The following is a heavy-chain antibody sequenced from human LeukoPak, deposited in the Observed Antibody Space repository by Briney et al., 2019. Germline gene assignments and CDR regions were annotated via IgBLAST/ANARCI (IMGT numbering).Heavy chain of an antibody. CDR2: INPKSGGT. V-gene: IGHV1-2*02. J-gene: IGHJ4*02. CDR1: GDTFIDYY. CDR3: ARDFLGYCTTTNCYDVVFDY. Sequence: GASVKVSFKASGDTFIDYYIHWVRQAPGQGLEWMGWINPKSGGTSYGQHFQGRVTMTRDTSVSIAYMELSTLRSDDTAVYYCARDFLGYCTTTNCYDVVFDYWGQGTLVTVSS. D-gene: IGHD2-2*01.